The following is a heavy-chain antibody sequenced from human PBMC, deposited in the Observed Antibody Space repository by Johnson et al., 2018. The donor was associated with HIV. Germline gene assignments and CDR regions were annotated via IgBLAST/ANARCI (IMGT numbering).Heavy chain of an antibody. CDR2: ISSDDTT. Sequence: EVLLVESGGGLIQPGGSLRLSCAASGFTVNSNYMTWVRQAPGKGLEWVSLISSDDTTYYADSVKGWFTISRDTSKNTLYVQMNGLRAEDSAVYYCATGSLVVVGADGLLQLHDAFDIWGRGTKVTVSS. V-gene: IGHV3-53*01. CDR1: GFTVNSNY. D-gene: IGHD2-15*01. J-gene: IGHJ3*02. CDR3: ATGSLVVVGADGLLQLHDAFDI.